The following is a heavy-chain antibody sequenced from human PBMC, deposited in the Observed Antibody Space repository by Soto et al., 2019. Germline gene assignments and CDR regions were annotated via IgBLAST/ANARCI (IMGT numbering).Heavy chain of an antibody. V-gene: IGHV4-34*01. CDR3: ARVIGWLQLSWFDP. D-gene: IGHD5-12*01. J-gene: IGHJ5*02. CDR2: INHSGST. Sequence: SETLSLTCAVYGGSFSGYYLSWIRQPPGKGLEWIGEINHSGSTNYNPSLKSRVTISVDTSKNQFSLKLSSVTAADTAVYYCARVIGWLQLSWFDPWGQGTLVTVSS. CDR1: GGSFSGYY.